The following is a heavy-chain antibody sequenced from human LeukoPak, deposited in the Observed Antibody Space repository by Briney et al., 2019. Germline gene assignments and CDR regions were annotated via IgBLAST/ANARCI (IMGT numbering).Heavy chain of an antibody. V-gene: IGHV1-69*05. D-gene: IGHD3-22*01. Sequence: SVKVSCKASGGTFSSHAISWVRQAPGQGLQWMGRIIPIFGTANYAQKFQGRVTITTDESTSTAYMELRSLRSADTAVYYCARRKKTKYDSSGYYYHAAFDIWGQGTMVTVSS. CDR2: IIPIFGTA. J-gene: IGHJ3*02. CDR1: GGTFSSHA. CDR3: ARRKKTKYDSSGYYYHAAFDI.